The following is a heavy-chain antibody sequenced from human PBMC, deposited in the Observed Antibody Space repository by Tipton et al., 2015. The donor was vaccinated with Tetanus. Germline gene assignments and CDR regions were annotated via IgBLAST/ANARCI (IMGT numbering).Heavy chain of an antibody. CDR1: GASISSIYS. CDR3: ARGLPREPFYFDY. V-gene: IGHV4-31*11. Sequence: TLSLTCAVSGASISSIYSWTWVRQQPGKGLEWIGNIYYTAHNSYNPSLDSRVSISVDTSKNQCSLRLTSVTAADTAVYFCARGLPREPFYFDYWGQGKQVIVSS. D-gene: IGHD1-26*01. CDR2: IYYTAHN. J-gene: IGHJ4*02.